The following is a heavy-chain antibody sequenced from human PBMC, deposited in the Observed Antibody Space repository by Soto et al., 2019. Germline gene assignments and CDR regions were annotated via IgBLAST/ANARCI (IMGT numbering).Heavy chain of an antibody. CDR3: ARVSYGGNSFGLYIDY. V-gene: IGHV4-31*03. CDR1: GGSISSGGYN. J-gene: IGHJ4*02. Sequence: QVQLQESGPGLVKPSQTLSLTCTVSGGSISSGGYNWSWIRQPRGKGLEWIGYIYYSGSTYYNPSLKSRVTISVDTSKNQFSLKLSSVTAADTAVYYCARVSYGGNSFGLYIDYWGQGTLVTVSS. CDR2: IYYSGST. D-gene: IGHD4-17*01.